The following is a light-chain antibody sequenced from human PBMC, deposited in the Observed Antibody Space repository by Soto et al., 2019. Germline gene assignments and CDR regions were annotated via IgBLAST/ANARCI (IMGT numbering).Light chain of an antibody. J-gene: IGLJ1*01. CDR1: SSDVGDYNF. Sequence: QSVLTQPRSVSGSPGQSVTISCTGTSSDVGDYNFVSWHQQHPGKAPKLVIYDVSKRPSGVPDRFSGSKSGNTASLTISGLQAEDEADYYCCSYAGSYSDVFGTGTKVTVL. CDR3: CSYAGSYSDV. CDR2: DVS. V-gene: IGLV2-11*01.